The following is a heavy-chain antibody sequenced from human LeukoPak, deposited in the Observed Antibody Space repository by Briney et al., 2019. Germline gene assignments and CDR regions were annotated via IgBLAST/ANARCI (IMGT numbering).Heavy chain of an antibody. CDR3: ARFSTVTTPALDC. CDR2: ISSSGSAI. CDR1: GFTFSTYG. Sequence: GGSLRLSCATSGFTFSTYGMNWVRQAPGKGLEWLSHISSSGSAIYYADSVKGRFTISRDNAKNSLYLQMNSLRDDDTAVYYCARFSTVTTPALDCWGQGTLVTVSS. D-gene: IGHD4-17*01. J-gene: IGHJ4*02. V-gene: IGHV3-48*02.